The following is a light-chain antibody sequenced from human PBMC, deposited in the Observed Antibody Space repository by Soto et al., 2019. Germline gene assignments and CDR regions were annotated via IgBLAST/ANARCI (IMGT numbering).Light chain of an antibody. Sequence: EIVLTQSPGTLSLSPGDRATLSCRASQSVSSTFLAWYQQKPGQAPRVVIYGASTRATGIPDRFSGSGSGTDFTLTISIVESDDVAVYYCQQYEISRTFGQGTKVEMK. J-gene: IGKJ1*01. CDR3: QQYEISRT. V-gene: IGKV3-20*01. CDR1: QSVSSTF. CDR2: GAS.